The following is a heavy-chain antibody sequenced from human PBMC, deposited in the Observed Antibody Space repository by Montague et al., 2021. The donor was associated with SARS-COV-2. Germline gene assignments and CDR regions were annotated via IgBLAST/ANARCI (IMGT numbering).Heavy chain of an antibody. Sequence: SQTLSLTCAVYGGSFSVYYRSWLRQSPRSGLEWIAEISQSGTAHYNPSLESRVSISIDTSRNQFTLKLSSVTAADTAMYYCAREREVERAARTLVAFDMWGQGTMVTVSS. J-gene: IGHJ3*02. CDR2: ISQSGTA. V-gene: IGHV4-34*01. CDR1: GGSFSVYY. CDR3: AREREVERAARTLVAFDM. D-gene: IGHD1-1*01.